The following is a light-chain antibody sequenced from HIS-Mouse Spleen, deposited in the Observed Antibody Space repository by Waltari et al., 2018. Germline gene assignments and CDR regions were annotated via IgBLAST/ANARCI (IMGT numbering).Light chain of an antibody. V-gene: IGLV2-23*01. CDR1: SSDVGSYNL. J-gene: IGLJ2*01. CDR2: EGS. CDR3: CSYAGSSTVV. Sequence: QSALTQPASVSGSPGQSITISCTGTSSDVGSYNLVSWSQQRPGKAPKLIIYEGSKRPSGVANRFSGSKSGNTASLTISGLQAEDEADYYCCSYAGSSTVVFGGGTKLTVL.